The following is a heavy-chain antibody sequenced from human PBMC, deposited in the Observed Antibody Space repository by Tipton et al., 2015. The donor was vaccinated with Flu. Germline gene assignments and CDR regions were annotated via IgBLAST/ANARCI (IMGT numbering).Heavy chain of an antibody. CDR3: ARDGGVVNYYFGLDV. CDR1: GGSISSGGYY. CDR2: IYYSGST. D-gene: IGHD3-3*01. Sequence: TLSLTCTVSGGSISSGGYYWSWIRQHPGKGLEWIGYIYYSGSTYYNPSLKSRVTISIDTSKNQFSLKLSSVTAADTAVYYCARDGGVVNYYFGLDVWGQGTTVTVSS. V-gene: IGHV4-31*03. J-gene: IGHJ6*01.